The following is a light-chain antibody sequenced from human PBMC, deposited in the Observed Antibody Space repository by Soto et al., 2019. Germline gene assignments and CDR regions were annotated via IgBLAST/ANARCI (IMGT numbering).Light chain of an antibody. V-gene: IGKV1-33*01. CDR3: QQYDNHPRT. CDR2: DAS. J-gene: IGKJ4*02. Sequence: DIQMTQSPSSLSASVGDRVTITCQASQDISNYLNWYQQKPGIAPKLLIYDASNLETGVPSRFSESGSGTDCTFTIISLQPEDIATYYCQQYDNHPRTFGGGTKVEIK. CDR1: QDISNY.